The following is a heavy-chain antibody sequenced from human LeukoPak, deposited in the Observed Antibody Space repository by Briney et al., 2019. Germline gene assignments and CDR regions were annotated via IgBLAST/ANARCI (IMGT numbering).Heavy chain of an antibody. D-gene: IGHD6-19*01. CDR2: INWNGGST. V-gene: IGHV3-20*04. J-gene: IGHJ6*03. CDR3: ARAGSSAWTPDYYYYMDV. Sequence: GGSLRLSCAASGFTFDDYGMSWVRQAPGKGLEWVSGINWNGGSTGYADSVKGRFTISRDNAKNTLYLQMDSLRAEDTALYYCARAGSSAWTPDYYYYMDVWGKGTTVTVSS. CDR1: GFTFDDYG.